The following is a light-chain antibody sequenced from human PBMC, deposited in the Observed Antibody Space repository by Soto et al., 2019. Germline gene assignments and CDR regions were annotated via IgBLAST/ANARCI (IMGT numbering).Light chain of an antibody. J-gene: IGLJ3*02. CDR2: EVS. Sequence: QSALTQPASVSGSPGQSITISCTGTSSDVGGYNYVSWYQQHPGKAPKLIIYEVSDRPSGVSNRFSGSKSGNTASLTISGLQAEDEADYYCYSYSSSSTRVFGGGTKLTVL. CDR3: YSYSSSSTRV. CDR1: SSDVGGYNY. V-gene: IGLV2-14*01.